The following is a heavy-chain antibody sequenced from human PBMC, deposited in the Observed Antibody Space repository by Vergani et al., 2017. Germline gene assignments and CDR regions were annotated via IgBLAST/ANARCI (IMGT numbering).Heavy chain of an antibody. CDR2: IASSGTIT. D-gene: IGHD3-3*01. Sequence: DVELLESGGALVQPGGSLRLSCAASGFRFSNYAMSWVRQAPGKGLEWVAAIASSGTITYYSDSVKSRFTVSRDNSQNTLFLQMSSLRAADTALYYCAKGGTITIFGSVDYYWGQGTMVTVAS. J-gene: IGHJ4*02. CDR3: AKGGTITIFGSVDYY. V-gene: IGHV3-23*01. CDR1: GFRFSNYA.